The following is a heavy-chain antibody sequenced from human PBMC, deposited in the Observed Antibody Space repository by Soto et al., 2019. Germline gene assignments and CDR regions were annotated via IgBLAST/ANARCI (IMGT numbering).Heavy chain of an antibody. CDR3: GRVGKDSVFTDC. V-gene: IGHV3-74*01. J-gene: IGHJ4*02. D-gene: IGHD1-1*01. CDR1: GFMFSGYW. Sequence: GGSLSLSCAASGFMFSGYWMHWVRQRPGRGLEGVSRINSDGSNSIYADSAKGRFTTSRDNAKDTLYLQMNSLRAEDTAVYYCGRVGKDSVFTDCWGQGTLVTVSS. CDR2: INSDGSNS.